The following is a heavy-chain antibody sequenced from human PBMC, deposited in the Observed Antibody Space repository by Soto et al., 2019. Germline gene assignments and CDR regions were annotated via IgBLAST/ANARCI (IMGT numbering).Heavy chain of an antibody. Sequence: SETLSLTCTVSGGSISSYYWSWIRQPPGKGLEWIGYIYYSGSTNYNPSLKSRVTISVDTSKNQFSLKLSSVTAADTAVYYCALNPGKKNYNYMDVWGKGTTVTVSS. V-gene: IGHV4-59*01. CDR1: GGSISSYY. CDR3: ALNPGKKNYNYMDV. CDR2: IYYSGST. J-gene: IGHJ6*03.